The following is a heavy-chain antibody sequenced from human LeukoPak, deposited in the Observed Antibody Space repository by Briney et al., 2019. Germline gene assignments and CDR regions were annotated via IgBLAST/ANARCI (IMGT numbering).Heavy chain of an antibody. D-gene: IGHD3-3*01. CDR2: INPSGGST. Sequence: ASVKVSCKASGYSFTSSYMHWVRQAPGQGLEWMGLINPSGGSTSYAQKFQGRVTMTRDTSTSTVYMELSSLRSEDTAVYHCAMKFYDFWSGYLDYWGQGTLVTVSS. CDR3: AMKFYDFWSGYLDY. J-gene: IGHJ4*02. CDR1: GYSFTSSY. V-gene: IGHV1-46*01.